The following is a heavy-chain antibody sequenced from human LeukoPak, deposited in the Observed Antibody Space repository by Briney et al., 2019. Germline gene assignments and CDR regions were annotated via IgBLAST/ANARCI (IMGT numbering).Heavy chain of an antibody. CDR1: GGSFSGYY. CDR2: INHSGST. J-gene: IGHJ5*02. CDR3: ARGPGDYYGSGSYP. D-gene: IGHD3-10*01. V-gene: IGHV4-34*01. Sequence: SETLSLTCAVYGGSFSGYYWSWIRQPPGKGLECIGEINHSGSTNYNPSLKSRVTISVDTSKNQFSLKLSSVTAADTAVYYCARGPGDYYGSGSYPWGQGTLVTVSS.